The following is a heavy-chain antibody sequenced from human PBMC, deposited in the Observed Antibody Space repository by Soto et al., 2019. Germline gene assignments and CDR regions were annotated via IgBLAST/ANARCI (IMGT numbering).Heavy chain of an antibody. D-gene: IGHD6-6*01. CDR1: GYTFTSYD. CDR3: ARGSYSSYWYYYGMDV. V-gene: IGHV1-8*01. CDR2: MNPNSGNT. Sequence: ASVKVSCKASGYTFTSYDINWVRQATGQGLEWMGWMNPNSGNTGYAQKFQGRVTMTRNTSISTAYMELSSLRSEDTAVYYCARGSYSSYWYYYGMDVWGHGTTVTVSS. J-gene: IGHJ6*02.